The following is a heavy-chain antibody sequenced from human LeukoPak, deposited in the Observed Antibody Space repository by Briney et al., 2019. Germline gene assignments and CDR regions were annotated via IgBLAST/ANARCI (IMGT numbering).Heavy chain of an antibody. CDR1: GGSVSNYY. V-gene: IGHV4-59*02. D-gene: IGHD3-10*01. J-gene: IGHJ4*02. CDR2: IYYSGST. Sequence: SETLSLTCSVSGGSVSNYYWSWIRQPPGKGLEWIGYIYYSGSTNYNPPLKSRVTISVDTSKNQFSLKLRSVTAADTAVYYCARGVWFGELWGQGTLVTVSS. CDR3: ARGVWFGEL.